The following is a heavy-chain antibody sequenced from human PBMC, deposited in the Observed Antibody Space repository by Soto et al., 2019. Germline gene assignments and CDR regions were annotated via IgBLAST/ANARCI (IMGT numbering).Heavy chain of an antibody. Sequence: GGSLRLSGTASGFTFGDYSISWVRQAPWKGLEWVGFIRSKAYGGTTEYAASVKGRFTISRDDSKSIAYLQMNSLKTEDTAVYYCTRDLSNMVELFDYCGQGTLVTFSS. D-gene: IGHD3-10*01. J-gene: IGHJ4*02. CDR3: TRDLSNMVELFDY. CDR1: GFTFGDYS. V-gene: IGHV3-49*04. CDR2: IRSKAYGGTT.